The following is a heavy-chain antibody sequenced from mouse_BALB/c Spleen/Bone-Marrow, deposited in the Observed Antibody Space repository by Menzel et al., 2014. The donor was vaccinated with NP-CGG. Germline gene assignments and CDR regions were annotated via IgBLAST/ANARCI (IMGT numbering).Heavy chain of an antibody. D-gene: IGHD1-1*01. J-gene: IGHJ2*01. Sequence: EVHLVESGGGLVQPEGSLRLSCATSGFTFTDYYMNWVRQPPGKALEWLVFIRNKAYGYTAEYSASVKGRFTISRDNSQNILYLQMNTLRAKDSATYYCARDMGGLLFDSWGQGTTLSVSS. V-gene: IGHV7-3*02. CDR3: ARDMGGLLFDS. CDR1: GFTFTDYY. CDR2: IRNKAYGYTA.